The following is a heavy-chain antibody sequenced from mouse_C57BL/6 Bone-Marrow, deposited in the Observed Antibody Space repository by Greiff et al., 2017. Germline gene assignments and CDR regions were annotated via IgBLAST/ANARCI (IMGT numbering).Heavy chain of an antibody. CDR2: IDPANGDT. CDR3: TTSITTVVAPFDY. D-gene: IGHD1-1*01. V-gene: IGHV14-4*01. J-gene: IGHJ2*01. CDR1: GFNIKDDY. Sequence: EVKLMESVAELVRPGASVKLSCTASGFNIKDDYMHWVKQRPEQGLEWIGWIDPANGDTEYASKFQGKATIKADTSSNTAYLQLSSLTSEDTAVYYGTTSITTVVAPFDYWGQGTTLTVSS.